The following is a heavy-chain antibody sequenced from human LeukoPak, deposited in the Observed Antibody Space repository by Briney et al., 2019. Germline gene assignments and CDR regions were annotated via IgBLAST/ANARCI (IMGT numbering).Heavy chain of an antibody. D-gene: IGHD6-13*01. V-gene: IGHV3-48*04. J-gene: IGHJ6*02. Sequence: GGSLRLSCAASGFTFSSYSMNWVRQAPGKGLEWVSYISSSSSSTIYYADSVKGRFTISRDNAKNSLYLQMNSLRAEDTAVYYCASSSWWNYYYYGMDVWGQGTTVTVSS. CDR3: ASSSWWNYYYYGMDV. CDR2: ISSSSSSTI. CDR1: GFTFSSYS.